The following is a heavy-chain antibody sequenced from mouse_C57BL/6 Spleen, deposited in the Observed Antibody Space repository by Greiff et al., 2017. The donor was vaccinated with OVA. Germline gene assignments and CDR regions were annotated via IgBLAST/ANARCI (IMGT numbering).Heavy chain of an antibody. D-gene: IGHD2-3*01. Sequence: EVKLVESEGGLVQPGSSMKLSCTASGFTFSDYYMPWVRQVPEKGLEWVANINSDGSSTYYLDSLKSRFIISRDNAKNTLYLQMSSLKSEDTATYSCARDDDFDYWGQGTTLTVSS. CDR1: GFTFSDYY. J-gene: IGHJ2*01. V-gene: IGHV5-16*01. CDR3: ARDDDFDY. CDR2: INSDGSST.